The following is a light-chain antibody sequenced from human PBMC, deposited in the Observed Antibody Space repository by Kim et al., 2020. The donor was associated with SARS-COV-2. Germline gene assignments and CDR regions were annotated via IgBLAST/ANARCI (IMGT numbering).Light chain of an antibody. CDR1: SSNIGSNT. CDR3: AWV. Sequence: GSSSNIGSNTVNWYQQLPGTAPKLLIYSNNQRPSGVPDRFSGSKSGTSASLAISGLQSEDEADYYCAWVFGGGTKVTVL. V-gene: IGLV1-44*01. J-gene: IGLJ3*02. CDR2: SNN.